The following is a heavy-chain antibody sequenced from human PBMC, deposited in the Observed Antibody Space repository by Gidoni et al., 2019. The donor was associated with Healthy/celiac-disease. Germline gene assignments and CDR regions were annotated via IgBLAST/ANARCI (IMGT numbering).Heavy chain of an antibody. Sequence: QVQLVESGGGVVQRGRSLRLSCAAAGVTFRSDGMHWVRQAPGKGLEGVEVISYAGSHKYYADSVTGRFPISRDNSKNTLSLQMNSLRAADTAVYYCAKAYDFWSGSRYGMDVWGQGTTVTVSS. CDR2: ISYAGSHK. CDR3: AKAYDFWSGSRYGMDV. J-gene: IGHJ6*02. D-gene: IGHD3-3*01. CDR1: GVTFRSDG. V-gene: IGHV3-30*18.